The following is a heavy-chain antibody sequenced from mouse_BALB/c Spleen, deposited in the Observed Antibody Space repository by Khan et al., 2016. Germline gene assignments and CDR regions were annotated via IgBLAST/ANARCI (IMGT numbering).Heavy chain of an antibody. J-gene: IGHJ4*01. CDR1: GYSITSDYA. D-gene: IGHD1-2*01. V-gene: IGHV3-2*02. CDR2: ISYSGST. CDR3: ARTPTAYYTMDY. Sequence: EVQLVESGPGLVKPSQSLSLTCTVTGYSITSDYAWNWIRQFPGNKLEWMGYISYSGSTRYYPSLKSRISFTRDTSKNQFFLQLTSVTTEDTATYYCARTPTAYYTMDYWGQGTSVTVSS.